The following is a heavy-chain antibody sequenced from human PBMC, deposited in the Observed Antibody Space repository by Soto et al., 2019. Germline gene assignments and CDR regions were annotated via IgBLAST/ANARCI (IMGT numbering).Heavy chain of an antibody. CDR3: ASRGVVATITLDY. CDR1: GFTFSSYA. V-gene: IGHV3-23*01. Sequence: EVQLLESGGGLVQPGGSLRLSCTASGFTFSSYAMSWVRQAPGKGLEWVSAISGSGGSTYYADSVKGRFTISRDNSKNTLYLQMNSLRAEDTAVYYCASRGVVATITLDYWGQGTLVTVSS. J-gene: IGHJ4*02. D-gene: IGHD5-12*01. CDR2: ISGSGGST.